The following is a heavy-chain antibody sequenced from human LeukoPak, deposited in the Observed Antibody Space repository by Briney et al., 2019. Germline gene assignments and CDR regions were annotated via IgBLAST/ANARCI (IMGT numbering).Heavy chain of an antibody. CDR3: ATGGGGYFEH. J-gene: IGHJ1*01. V-gene: IGHV3-30*04. D-gene: IGHD3-16*01. CDR2: ISYDGSNK. Sequence: GRSLRLSWAASGFTFTIYAIRSVRHAPGKGLEWLSVISYDGSNKYYPDSVKGRFTIARNNSNSTFYLQINSLRGQHTAIYYRATGGGGYFEHWGQGTLVTVSS. CDR1: GFTFTIYA.